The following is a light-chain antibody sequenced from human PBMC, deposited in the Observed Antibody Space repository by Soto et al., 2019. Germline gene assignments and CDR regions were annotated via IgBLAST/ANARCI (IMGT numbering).Light chain of an antibody. CDR1: SSDVGYYNY. Sequence: FALTQPASVSGSPGQSITISCTGTSSDVGYYNYVSWYQQHPGNAPKLIIYEVSNRPAGVSDRFSGSKSGNTASLTISGRQAEDEADYYCSSFTSRINFGFGTGGKVT. V-gene: IGLV2-14*01. CDR2: EVS. J-gene: IGLJ1*01. CDR3: SSFTSRINFG.